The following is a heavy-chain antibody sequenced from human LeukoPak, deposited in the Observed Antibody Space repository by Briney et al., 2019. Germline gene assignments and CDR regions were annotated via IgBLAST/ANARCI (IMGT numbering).Heavy chain of an antibody. J-gene: IGHJ3*02. D-gene: IGHD3-9*01. V-gene: IGHV1-46*01. CDR2: INPSGGST. CDR3: ARDDILTGHDAFDI. CDR1: GYTFTSYY. Sequence: GASVKVSCKASGYTFTSYYMHWVRQAPGQGLEWMGMINPSGGSTSYAQKFQGRVTMTRDMSTSTVYMELSGLRSEDTAVYYCARDDILTGHDAFDIWGQGTMVTVSS.